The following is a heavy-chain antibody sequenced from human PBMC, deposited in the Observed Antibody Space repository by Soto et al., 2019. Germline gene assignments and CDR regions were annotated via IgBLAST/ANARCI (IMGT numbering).Heavy chain of an antibody. CDR1: GYTFTSYD. V-gene: IGHV1-8*01. CDR3: ARRNYDFWSGAFYYYYYMDV. CDR2: MNPNSGNT. Sequence: ASVKVSCKASGYTFTSYDINWVRQATGQGLEWMGWMNPNSGNTGYAQKFQGRVTMTRNTSISTAYMELSSLRSEDTAVYYCARRNYDFWSGAFYYYYYMDVWGKGTTVTVSS. J-gene: IGHJ6*03. D-gene: IGHD3-3*01.